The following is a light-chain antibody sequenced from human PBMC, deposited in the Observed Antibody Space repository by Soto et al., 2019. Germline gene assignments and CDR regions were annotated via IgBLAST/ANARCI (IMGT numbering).Light chain of an antibody. CDR1: QSISTY. Sequence: DIQMTQSPSSLSASVGDRVTIACRAGQSISTYLNWYQQKPGKAPKLLIFAASSLKSGVPSRFSGSGSGTDFTLTINSLQLKDFATYYCQQSNSDPTFGGGTKVEIK. J-gene: IGKJ4*01. CDR2: AAS. CDR3: QQSNSDPT. V-gene: IGKV1-39*01.